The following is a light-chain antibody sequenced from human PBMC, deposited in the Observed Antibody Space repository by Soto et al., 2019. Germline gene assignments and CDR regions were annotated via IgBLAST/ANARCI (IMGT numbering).Light chain of an antibody. CDR3: QQFGSSPRT. Sequence: VLTQSPGTLSLSPGERATLSCRASQRVSSAYLAWYQQKPGQAPRLLIYGASGRATGIPDRFSGSGSGTDFTLTISRLEPEDFEVYYCQQFGSSPRTFGQGTKVDIK. V-gene: IGKV3-20*01. CDR2: GAS. J-gene: IGKJ1*01. CDR1: QRVSSAY.